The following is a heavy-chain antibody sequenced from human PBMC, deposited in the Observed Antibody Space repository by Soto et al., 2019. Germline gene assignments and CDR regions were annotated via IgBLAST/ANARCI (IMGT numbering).Heavy chain of an antibody. V-gene: IGHV4-39*01. J-gene: IGHJ4*02. CDR3: ARHGSY. Sequence: QLQLQESGPGLVKPSETLSLTCSVSGVSISNTSYYWGWTRQPPGKGLEWVGTIYFSGSTFYNPYLKGRVTISIDTSKTQFSLRLSSVTAADTAVFYCARHGSYWGQGTLVTVSS. CDR1: GVSISNTSYY. CDR2: IYFSGST.